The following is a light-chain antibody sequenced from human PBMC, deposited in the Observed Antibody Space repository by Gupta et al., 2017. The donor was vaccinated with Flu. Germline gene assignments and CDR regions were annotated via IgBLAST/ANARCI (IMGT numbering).Light chain of an antibody. J-gene: IGKJ2*02. CDR1: RSLPTNQ. CDR2: RTS. V-gene: IGKV3-20*01. Sequence: VVLTQSLDTLSLSPGDRATLSCRASRSLPTNQLVWYQQKVGQPPRLLLYRTSTRAAGVPDRFSGTASGTDFTLAISRLEPEDFAVYYCQHFGYSSRTFGRGTKLEIK. CDR3: QHFGYSSRT.